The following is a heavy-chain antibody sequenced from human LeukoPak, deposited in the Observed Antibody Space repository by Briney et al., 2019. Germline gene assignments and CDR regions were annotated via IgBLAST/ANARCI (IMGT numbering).Heavy chain of an antibody. CDR2: ISYDGSNE. V-gene: IGHV3-30*18. CDR1: XFTFXXXX. CDR3: AKDRGVRGGSFDY. D-gene: IGHD3-10*01. Sequence: XAXFTFXXXXMHXXXXXPGXXXXXXAVISYDGSNENYADSVKGRFTVSRDNSKNTLYLQTNSLRVEDTAMYYCAKDRGVRGGSFDYWGQGTLVTVSS. J-gene: IGHJ4*02.